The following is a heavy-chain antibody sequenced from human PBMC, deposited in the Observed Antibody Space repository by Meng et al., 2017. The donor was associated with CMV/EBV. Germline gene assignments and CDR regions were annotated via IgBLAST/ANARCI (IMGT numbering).Heavy chain of an antibody. J-gene: IGHJ5*02. CDR1: GGTFSSYA. CDR2: IIPILGIA. V-gene: IGHV1-69*10. CDR3: ARGRGGSSSVFDNWFDP. Sequence: SVKVSCKASGGTFSSYAISWVRQAPGQGLEWMGGIIPILGIANSAQKFQGRVTITADKSTSTAYMELSSLRSEDTAVYYCARGRGGSSSVFDNWFDPWGQGTMVTVSS. D-gene: IGHD2-15*01.